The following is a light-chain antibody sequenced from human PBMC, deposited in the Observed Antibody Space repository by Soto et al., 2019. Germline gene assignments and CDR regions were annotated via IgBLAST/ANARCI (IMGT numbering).Light chain of an antibody. CDR2: GGF. J-gene: IGKJ3*01. V-gene: IGKV3-15*01. CDR3: QQHNAWPLT. Sequence: IVLTQSPGTLSVSPGERVILSCRASQTICNKLAWYQQKPGQAPRLLIYGGFTMATGIPARFSGSGSGTELTLTINSLQSEDFAIYYCQQHNAWPLTFGPGTKLDLK. CDR1: QTICNK.